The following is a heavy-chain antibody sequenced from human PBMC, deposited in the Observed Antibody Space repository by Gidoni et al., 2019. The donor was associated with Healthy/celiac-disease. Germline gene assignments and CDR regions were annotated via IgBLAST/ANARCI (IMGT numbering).Heavy chain of an antibody. CDR3: ARTMVRGLAFDI. CDR1: GYTFTGYY. J-gene: IGHJ3*02. Sequence: QVQLVQSGAEVKKPGAAVTVSCTSSGYTFTGYYMHWVRQAPGQGREWMGWINPNSGGTNYAQKFQGWVTMTRDTSISTAYMELSRLRSDDTAVYYCARTMVRGLAFDIWGQGTMVTVSS. D-gene: IGHD3-10*01. V-gene: IGHV1-2*04. CDR2: INPNSGGT.